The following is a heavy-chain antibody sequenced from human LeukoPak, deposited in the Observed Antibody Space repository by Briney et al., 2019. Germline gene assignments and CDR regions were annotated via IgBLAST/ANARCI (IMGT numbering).Heavy chain of an antibody. D-gene: IGHD4-17*01. V-gene: IGHV4-59*01. CDR1: GGSISSYH. Sequence: PSETLSLTCTVSGGSISSYHWSWIRQPPGKGLEWIGYIYYSGSTNYNPSLKSRVTISVDTSRNQFSLKLSSVTAADTAVYYCARAWDGDYPPAFDYWGQGTLVTVSS. CDR3: ARAWDGDYPPAFDY. CDR2: IYYSGST. J-gene: IGHJ4*02.